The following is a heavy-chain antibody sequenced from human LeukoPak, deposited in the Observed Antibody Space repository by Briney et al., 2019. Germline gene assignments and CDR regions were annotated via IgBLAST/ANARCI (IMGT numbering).Heavy chain of an antibody. J-gene: IGHJ4*02. D-gene: IGHD4-17*01. CDR1: GGSISSGGYS. V-gene: IGHV4-30-2*02. CDR2: IYHSGST. CDR3: ARSKYGDYENY. Sequence: SETLSLTCAVSGGSISSGGYSWSWIRQPPGKGLEWIGYIYHSGSTYYNPSLKSQVTISVDTSKNQFSLKLSSVTAADAAVYYCARSKYGDYENYWGQGTLVTVSS.